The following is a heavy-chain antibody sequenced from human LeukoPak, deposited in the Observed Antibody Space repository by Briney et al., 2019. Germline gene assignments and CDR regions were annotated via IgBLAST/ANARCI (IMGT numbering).Heavy chain of an antibody. D-gene: IGHD1-1*01. V-gene: IGHV1-69*13. J-gene: IGHJ6*02. CDR2: IIPIFGTA. CDR1: GGTFSSYA. Sequence: SVKVSCKASGGTFSSYAISWVRQAPGQGLEWMGGIIPIFGTANYAQKFQGRVTITADESTSTAYMELSSLRSEDTAVYYCARDRGWNGGYYYYGMDVWGQGTTVTVSS. CDR3: ARDRGWNGGYYYYGMDV.